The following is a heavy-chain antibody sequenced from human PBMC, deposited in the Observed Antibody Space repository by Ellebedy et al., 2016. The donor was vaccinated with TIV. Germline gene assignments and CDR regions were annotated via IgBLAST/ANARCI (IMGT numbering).Heavy chain of an antibody. J-gene: IGHJ4*02. CDR2: IYIGGSL. CDR1: GFTVGYNY. Sequence: ESLKISCAASGFTVGYNYMSWVRQAPGKGLEWISSIYIGGSLYYADSVKGRFTVSTENSKNMLFLQMSSLRADDTAVYHCTFTYGRAFNCGYFDYWGQGALVTVSS. CDR3: TFTYGRAFNCGYFDY. V-gene: IGHV3-66*01. D-gene: IGHD1-1*01.